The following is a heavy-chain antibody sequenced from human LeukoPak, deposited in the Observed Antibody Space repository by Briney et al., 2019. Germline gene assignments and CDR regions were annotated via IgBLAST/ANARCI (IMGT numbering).Heavy chain of an antibody. V-gene: IGHV4-39*01. CDR3: ASVRGYCSRGSCYHLDY. Sequence: PSETLSLTCSVSGASVSSTRFFWGWIRQPPGKGLEWLGALSYIGNTNYNPSLKSRLTISVDTSKNQVSLKLTSVTAADTAVYYCASVRGYCSRGSCYHLDYWGQGALVTVSS. CDR1: GASVSSTRFF. D-gene: IGHD2-15*01. J-gene: IGHJ4*02. CDR2: LSYIGNT.